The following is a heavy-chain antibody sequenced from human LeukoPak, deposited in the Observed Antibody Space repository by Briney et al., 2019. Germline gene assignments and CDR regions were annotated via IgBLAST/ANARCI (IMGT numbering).Heavy chain of an antibody. CDR3: ARPLGYCSGGSCFPFDS. CDR2: INQDGSAK. J-gene: IGHJ4*02. CDR1: GFTFNNCW. D-gene: IGHD2-15*01. V-gene: IGHV3-7*04. Sequence: GGSLRLSCAASGFTFNNCWMSWLRQAPGKGLEWVANINQDGSAKYYVDSVKGRFAISRDNAKNSLYLQMNSLRAEDTAVYFCARPLGYCSGGSCFPFDSWGQGTLVTVSS.